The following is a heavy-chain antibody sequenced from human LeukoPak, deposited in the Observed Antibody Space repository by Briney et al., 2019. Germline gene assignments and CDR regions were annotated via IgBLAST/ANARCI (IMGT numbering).Heavy chain of an antibody. Sequence: SETLSLTCTVSGGSMNGNYWSWIRQTATKGLEWIGRIFPSGSANYNPSLKSRVSMSVDTSKNQFSLKVSSVTAADTAVYYCARATTMIPEFDYWGQGILVTVSS. CDR1: GGSMNGNY. J-gene: IGHJ4*02. V-gene: IGHV4-4*07. D-gene: IGHD3-22*01. CDR2: IFPSGSA. CDR3: ARATTMIPEFDY.